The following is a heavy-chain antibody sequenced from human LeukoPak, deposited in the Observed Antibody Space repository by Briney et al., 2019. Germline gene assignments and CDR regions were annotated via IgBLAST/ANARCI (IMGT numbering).Heavy chain of an antibody. CDR2: FDPEDGET. J-gene: IGHJ4*02. CDR1: GYTLTELS. V-gene: IGHV1-24*01. D-gene: IGHD3-22*01. Sequence: AASVKVSCKVSGYTLTELSMHWVRQVPGKGLEWMGGFDPEDGETIYAQKFEGRVTMTEDTSTDTAYMELSSLRSEDTAVYYCATEYYYDSSGPTPLDYWGQGTLVTVSS. CDR3: ATEYYYDSSGPTPLDY.